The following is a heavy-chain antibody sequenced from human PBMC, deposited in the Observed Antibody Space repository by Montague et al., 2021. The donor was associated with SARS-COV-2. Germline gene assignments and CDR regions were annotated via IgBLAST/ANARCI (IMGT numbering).Heavy chain of an antibody. CDR2: FYSGGTT. J-gene: IGHJ4*02. V-gene: IGHV4-39*01. D-gene: IGHD3-10*01. CDR1: GGSISGGTFH. CDR3: ARHKGTYYYSAGSYFFED. Sequence: SETLSLTCTVFGGSISGGTFHWGWIRQPPGKGLEWVGSFYSGGTTYYNSFLKSRATISVDTSKNQLYLKLSSVTAAETAVYYCARHKGTYYYSAGSYFFEDWGQGTLVTVSS.